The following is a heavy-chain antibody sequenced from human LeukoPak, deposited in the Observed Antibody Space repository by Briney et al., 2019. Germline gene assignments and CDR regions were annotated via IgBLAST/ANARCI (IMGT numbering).Heavy chain of an antibody. CDR2: IYYSGST. V-gene: IGHV4-39*01. Sequence: SETLSLTCTVSGGSISSSSYYWGWIRQPPGKGLEWIGSIYYSGSTYYNPSLKSRVTISVDTSKNQFSLKLSSVTAADTTVYYCARPSGWFDHLFDYWGQGTLVTVSS. J-gene: IGHJ4*02. CDR1: GGSISSSSYY. D-gene: IGHD3-10*01. CDR3: ARPSGWFDHLFDY.